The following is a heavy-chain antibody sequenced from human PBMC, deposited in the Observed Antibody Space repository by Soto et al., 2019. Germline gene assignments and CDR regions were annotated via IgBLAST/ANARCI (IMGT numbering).Heavy chain of an antibody. D-gene: IGHD2-15*01. CDR1: GFTFSSYG. J-gene: IGHJ6*03. V-gene: IGHV3-33*01. CDR2: IWYDGSNK. CDR3: ARCGLYCSGGSCYSCYYYYYMDV. Sequence: PGGSLRLSCAASGFTFSSYGMHWVRQAPGKGLEWVAVIWYDGSNKYYADSVKGRFTISRDNSKNTLYLQMNSLRAEDTAVYYCARCGLYCSGGSCYSCYYYYYMDVWGKGTTVTVS.